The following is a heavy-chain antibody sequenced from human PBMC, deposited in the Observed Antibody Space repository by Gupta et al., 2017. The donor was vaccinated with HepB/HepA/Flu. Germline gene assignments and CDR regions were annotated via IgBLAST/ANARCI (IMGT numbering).Heavy chain of an antibody. CDR2: INHSGST. J-gene: IGHJ6*03. CDR1: GGSFRGYY. V-gene: IGHV4-34*01. CDR3: ARVGFRVIDTQYYYYYMDV. Sequence: QVQLQQWGAGLLKPSETLSLTCAVYGGSFRGYYWCWIRQPPGKWLEWSGEINHSGSTNYNPSLKSRVTISVDTSKNQFSLKLSSVTAADTAVYYCARVGFRVIDTQYYYYYMDVWGKGTTVTVSS. D-gene: IGHD2/OR15-2a*01.